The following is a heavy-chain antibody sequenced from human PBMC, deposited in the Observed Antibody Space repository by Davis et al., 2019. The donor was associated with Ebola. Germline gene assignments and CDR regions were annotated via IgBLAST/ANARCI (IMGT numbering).Heavy chain of an antibody. CDR2: ISAYNGNT. CDR3: ARSYSSSWYEFDY. D-gene: IGHD6-13*01. Sequence: ASVKVSCKASGYTFTSYGISWVRQAPGQGLEWMGWISAYNGNTNYAQKLQGRVTITRDTSASTAYMELSSLRSEDTAVYYCARSYSSSWYEFDYWGQGTLVTVSS. CDR1: GYTFTSYG. J-gene: IGHJ4*02. V-gene: IGHV1-18*01.